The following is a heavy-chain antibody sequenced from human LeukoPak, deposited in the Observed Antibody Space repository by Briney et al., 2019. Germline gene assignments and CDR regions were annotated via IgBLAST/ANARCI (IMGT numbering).Heavy chain of an antibody. CDR1: SGSFSGYY. J-gene: IGHJ4*02. Sequence: PSETLSLTCAVYSGSFSGYYWSWIRQPPGRGLEWIGSIYYSGSTSYNPSLKSRVTISVDTSKNHFSLKLSSVTAADTAIYYCARELDYGDYVGGPYYFDYWGQGTLVTVSS. V-gene: IGHV4-34*01. D-gene: IGHD4-17*01. CDR2: IYYSGST. CDR3: ARELDYGDYVGGPYYFDY.